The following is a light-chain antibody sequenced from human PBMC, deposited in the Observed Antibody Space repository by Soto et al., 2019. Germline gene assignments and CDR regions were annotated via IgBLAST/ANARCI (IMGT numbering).Light chain of an antibody. CDR2: AAS. J-gene: IGKJ1*01. Sequence: DIQMTQSPSSLSASVGDRVILTCRASQSISTYLHWYQQKPGKAPKLLVYAASSLQSGVPSRFSGSGSGTEFTLTISGLQPGECATYYCQQTYSAPRVTFGQGTKVEI. V-gene: IGKV1-39*01. CDR1: QSISTY. CDR3: QQTYSAPRVT.